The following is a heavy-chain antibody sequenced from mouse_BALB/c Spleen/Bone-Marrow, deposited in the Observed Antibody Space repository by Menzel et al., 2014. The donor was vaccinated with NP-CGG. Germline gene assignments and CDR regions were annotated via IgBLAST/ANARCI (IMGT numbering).Heavy chain of an antibody. CDR2: ISYSGST. CDR3: ARIYYDSHWYFDV. D-gene: IGHD2-4*01. J-gene: IGHJ1*01. CDR1: GDSITSGY. Sequence: EVKLVESGPSLVKPSQTLSLTCSVTGDSITSGYWNWIRKFPGNKLEYMGYISYSGSTYYNPSLKSRIPITRDTSKNQYYLQLNSVTTEDTATYYCARIYYDSHWYFDVWGAGTTVTVSS. V-gene: IGHV3-8*02.